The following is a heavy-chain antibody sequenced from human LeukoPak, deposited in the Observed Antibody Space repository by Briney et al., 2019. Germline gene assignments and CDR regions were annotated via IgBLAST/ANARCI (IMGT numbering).Heavy chain of an antibody. D-gene: IGHD2-21*02. CDR1: GFTFSSYG. CDR3: AKDLSAYCGSDCGEWFDP. Sequence: GGSLRLSCAASGFTFSSYGMHWVRQAPGKGLEWVAFIRYDGSNKYYADSVKGRFTISRDNSKNTLYLQMNSLRAEDTAVYYCAKDLSAYCGSDCGEWFDPWGQGTLVTVSS. V-gene: IGHV3-30*02. J-gene: IGHJ5*02. CDR2: IRYDGSNK.